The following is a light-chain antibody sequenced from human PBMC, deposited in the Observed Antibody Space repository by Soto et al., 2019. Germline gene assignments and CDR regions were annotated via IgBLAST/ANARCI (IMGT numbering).Light chain of an antibody. Sequence: QSALTQPASVSGSPGQSITISCTGISSDIGSHNLVSWYQQHPGKAPKLMIHEGSNRPSGVSNRFSASKSGNTASLTISGLQAEDEADYYCCSYAGTTSYVFGTGTKLTVL. CDR3: CSYAGTTSYV. V-gene: IGLV2-23*01. CDR1: SSDIGSHNL. J-gene: IGLJ1*01. CDR2: EGS.